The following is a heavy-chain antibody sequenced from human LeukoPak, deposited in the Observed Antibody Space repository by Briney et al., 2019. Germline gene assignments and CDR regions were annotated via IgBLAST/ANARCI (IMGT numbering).Heavy chain of an antibody. CDR1: GYTFTSYG. J-gene: IGHJ6*04. CDR3: ARGGSGYSSSWYYYYGMDV. D-gene: IGHD6-13*01. Sequence: ASVKVSCKASGYTFTSYGISWVRQAPGQGLEWMGWISAYNGNTNYAQKLQGRVTMTTDKSTSTAYMELRSLRSDDTAVYYGARGGSGYSSSWYYYYGMDVWGKGTTVTVSS. CDR2: ISAYNGNT. V-gene: IGHV1-18*01.